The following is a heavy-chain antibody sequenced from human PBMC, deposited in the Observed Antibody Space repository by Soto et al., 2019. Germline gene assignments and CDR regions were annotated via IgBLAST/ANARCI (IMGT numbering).Heavy chain of an antibody. CDR2: IKDDGSEK. CDR1: GFTLSRQW. V-gene: IGHV3-7*03. D-gene: IGHD3-16*01. J-gene: IGHJ3*02. CDR3: ARDGLPFALDI. Sequence: ELQVVQSGGGLVQPGGSLRLSCAASGFTLSRQWMSWVRQAPGKGLEWVAKIKDDGSEKNYVDSVKGRFTISRDNAENSVYLQMNSLRAVDTAVYYCARDGLPFALDIWGQGTMVTVFS.